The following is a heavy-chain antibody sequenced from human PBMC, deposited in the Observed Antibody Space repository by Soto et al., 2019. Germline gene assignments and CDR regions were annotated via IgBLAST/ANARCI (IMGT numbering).Heavy chain of an antibody. CDR3: ARDLAAAAY. Sequence: QVQLVQSGAEVKKPGASVKVSCKASGYIFTNYYIHWVRQAPGQGLEWMAIINPLPTSGSTNYAQKFQGRVTVTRVTSTSTVYLELCSLRSDDTAVYYCARDLAAAAYWGQGTLVTVSS. D-gene: IGHD6-13*01. CDR1: GYIFTNYY. V-gene: IGHV1-46*01. CDR2: INPLPTSGST. J-gene: IGHJ4*02.